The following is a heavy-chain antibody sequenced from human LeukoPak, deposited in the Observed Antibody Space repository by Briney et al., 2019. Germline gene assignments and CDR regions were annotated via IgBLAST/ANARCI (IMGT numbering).Heavy chain of an antibody. CDR2: INHSGST. CDR1: GFTFSSYG. Sequence: PGKSLRLSCAASGFTFSSYGMHWVRQAPGKGLEWIGEINHSGSTNYNPSLKSRVTISVDTSKNQFSLKLSSVTAADTAVYYCARSATPRVVPAARTAFGYSGYDYRYWGQGTLVTVSS. J-gene: IGHJ4*02. CDR3: ARSATPRVVPAARTAFGYSGYDYRY. V-gene: IGHV4-34*08. D-gene: IGHD5-12*01.